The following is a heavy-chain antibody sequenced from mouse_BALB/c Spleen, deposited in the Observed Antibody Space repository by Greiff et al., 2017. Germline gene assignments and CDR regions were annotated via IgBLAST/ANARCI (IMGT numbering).Heavy chain of an antibody. V-gene: IGHV5-17*02. CDR3: ARSFSNLFDY. D-gene: IGHD1-2*01. J-gene: IGHJ2*01. CDR1: GFTFSSFG. Sequence: DVMLVESGGGLVQPGGSRKLSCAASGFTFSSFGMHWVRQAPEKGLEWVAYISSGSSTIYYADTVKGRFTISRDNPKNTLFLQMTSLRSEDTAMYYCARSFSNLFDYWGQGTTLTVSS. CDR2: ISSGSSTI.